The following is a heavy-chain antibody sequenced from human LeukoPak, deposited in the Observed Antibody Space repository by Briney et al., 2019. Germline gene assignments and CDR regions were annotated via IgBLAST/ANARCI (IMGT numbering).Heavy chain of an antibody. D-gene: IGHD3-10*01. J-gene: IGHJ4*02. Sequence: SQTLSLTCAVSGGSISSGGYSWSWIRQPPGKGLEWIGYIYHSGSTYYNPSLKSRVTISVDRSKNQFSLKLSSVTAADTAVYYCARGGDASGRQFDYWGQGTLVTVSS. CDR2: IYHSGST. V-gene: IGHV4-30-2*01. CDR1: GGSISSGGYS. CDR3: ARGGDASGRQFDY.